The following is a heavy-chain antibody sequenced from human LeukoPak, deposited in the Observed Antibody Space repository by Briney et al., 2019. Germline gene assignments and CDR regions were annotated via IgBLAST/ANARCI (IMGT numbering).Heavy chain of an antibody. V-gene: IGHV3-74*01. J-gene: IGHJ4*02. Sequence: RGSLRLSCAVSGFIFRRYWMHWVRQVPGKGLVGVSRINSDGRSTSYADSVKGRFTISRDSAKNTLYLQMNSLRAEDTAVYYCARVTIFGVVATFDYWGQGTLVTVS. CDR3: ARVTIFGVVATFDY. CDR1: GFIFRRYW. CDR2: INSDGRST. D-gene: IGHD3-3*01.